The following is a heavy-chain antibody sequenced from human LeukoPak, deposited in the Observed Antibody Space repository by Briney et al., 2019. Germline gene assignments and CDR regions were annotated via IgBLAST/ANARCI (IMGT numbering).Heavy chain of an antibody. CDR3: ARTYDGANDF. J-gene: IGHJ4*02. Sequence: SQTLSLTCAISGDSVSSKSAAWNWIRQSPSRGLEWLGRTYYRSMRYSEYAVSVKSRITIKPDTSKNQFSLQLNSVTPEDTAVYYCARTYDGANDFWGQGTLVTVSS. D-gene: IGHD3-22*01. CDR2: TYYRSMRYS. CDR1: GDSVSSKSAA. V-gene: IGHV6-1*01.